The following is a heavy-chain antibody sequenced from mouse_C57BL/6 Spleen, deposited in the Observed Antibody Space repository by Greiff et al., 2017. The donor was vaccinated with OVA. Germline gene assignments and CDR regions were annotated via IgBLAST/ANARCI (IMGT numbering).Heavy chain of an antibody. V-gene: IGHV14-3*01. CDR3: ARDSQLGPPRFDY. J-gene: IGHJ2*01. D-gene: IGHD4-1*02. Sequence: VQLKQSVAELVRPGASVKLSCTASGFNIKNTYMHWVKQRPEQGLEWIGRIDPANGNTKYAPKFQGKATITADTSSNTAYLQLSSLTSEDTAIYYCARDSQLGPPRFDYWGQGTTLTVSS. CDR2: IDPANGNT. CDR1: GFNIKNTY.